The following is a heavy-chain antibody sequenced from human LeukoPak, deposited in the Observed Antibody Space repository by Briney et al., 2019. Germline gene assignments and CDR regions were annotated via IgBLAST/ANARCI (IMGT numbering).Heavy chain of an antibody. CDR3: AKDYPDIVVVVAAPMDV. V-gene: IGHV3-23*01. D-gene: IGHD2-15*01. J-gene: IGHJ6*02. CDR1: GFTFSSYA. Sequence: GGSLRLSCVASGFTFSSYAMSWVRQAPGEGVEWGSAICGSGGSTYYADSVKGRFTISRDNSKNTLYLQMNSLRAEDTAVYYCAKDYPDIVVVVAAPMDVWGQGTTVTVSS. CDR2: ICGSGGST.